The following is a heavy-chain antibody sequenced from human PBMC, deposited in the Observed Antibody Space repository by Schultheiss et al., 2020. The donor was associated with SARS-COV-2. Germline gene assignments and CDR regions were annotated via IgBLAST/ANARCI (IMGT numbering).Heavy chain of an antibody. D-gene: IGHD1-26*01. Sequence: ASVKVSCKASGYTFTSYDINWVRQATGQGLEWMGWINPNSGGTNYAQKFQGRVTMTRDTSISTAYMELSRLRSDDTAVYYCARDRGSYYGYYYYYYMDVWGKGTTVTVSS. V-gene: IGHV1-2*02. CDR3: ARDRGSYYGYYYYYYMDV. CDR2: INPNSGGT. J-gene: IGHJ6*03. CDR1: GYTFTSYD.